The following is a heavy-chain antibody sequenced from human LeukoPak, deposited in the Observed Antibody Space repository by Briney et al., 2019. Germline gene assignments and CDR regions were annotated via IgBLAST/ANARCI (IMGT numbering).Heavy chain of an antibody. CDR1: GYTFTGYY. CDR3: ARVNPSGWPNYFDY. Sequence: ASVKVSCKASGYTFTGYYMHCVRQAPGQGLEWMGWINPNSGGTNYAQKFQGRVTMTRDTSISTAYMVLSRLRSDDTAVYYCARVNPSGWPNYFDYWGQGTLVTVSS. D-gene: IGHD6-19*01. CDR2: INPNSGGT. J-gene: IGHJ4*02. V-gene: IGHV1-2*02.